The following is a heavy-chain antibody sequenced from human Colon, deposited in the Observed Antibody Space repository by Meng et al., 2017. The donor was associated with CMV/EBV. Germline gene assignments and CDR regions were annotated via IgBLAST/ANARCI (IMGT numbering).Heavy chain of an antibody. V-gene: IGHV1-8*03. CDR1: GYTFTSYD. CDR2: MNPNSGNT. Sequence: ASVKVSCKASGYTFTSYDINWVRQAPGQGLEWMGWMNPNSGNTGYAQKFQGRVTITRNTSISTAYMELSSLRSEDTAVYYCARVRTYYYDSSPGADYGMDVWGQGTTVTVSS. D-gene: IGHD3-22*01. J-gene: IGHJ6*02. CDR3: ARVRTYYYDSSPGADYGMDV.